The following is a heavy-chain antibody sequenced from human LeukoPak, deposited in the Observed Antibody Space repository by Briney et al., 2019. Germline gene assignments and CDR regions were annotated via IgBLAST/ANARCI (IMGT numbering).Heavy chain of an antibody. CDR2: INHSGST. CDR1: GGSFIGYY. Sequence: SSETLSLTCAVYGGSFIGYYWSWIRQPPGKGLEWIGEINHSGSTNYNPSLKSRVTISVDTSKNQFSLKLSSVTAADTAVYYCARDNTNSSGYLQHWGQGTLVTVSS. CDR3: ARDNTNSSGYLQH. D-gene: IGHD3-22*01. J-gene: IGHJ1*01. V-gene: IGHV4-34*01.